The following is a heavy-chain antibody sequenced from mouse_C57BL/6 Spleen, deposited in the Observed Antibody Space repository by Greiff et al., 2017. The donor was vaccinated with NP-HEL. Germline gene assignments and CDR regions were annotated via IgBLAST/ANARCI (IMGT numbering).Heavy chain of an antibody. CDR2: IYPGSGST. CDR1: GYTFTSYW. V-gene: IGHV1-55*01. D-gene: IGHD2-4*01. Sequence: QVQLKESGAELVKPGASVKMSCKASGYTFTSYWITWVKQRPGQGLEWIGDIYPGSGSTNYNEKFKSKATLTVDTSSSTAYMQLSSLTSEDSAVYYCATYDYDGVAYWGQGTLVTVSA. CDR3: ATYDYDGVAY. J-gene: IGHJ3*01.